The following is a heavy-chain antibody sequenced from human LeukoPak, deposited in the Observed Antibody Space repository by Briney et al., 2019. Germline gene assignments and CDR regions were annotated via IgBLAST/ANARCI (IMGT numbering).Heavy chain of an antibody. CDR3: ARDSDSSSSGGMDV. CDR1: GFTFSSYE. Sequence: GGSLRLSCAASGFTFSSYEMNWVRQAPGKGLAWVSYISSSGSTIYYADSVKGRFTISRDNAKNSLYLQMNSLRAEDTAVYYCARDSDSSSSGGMDVWGQGTTVTVSS. J-gene: IGHJ6*02. D-gene: IGHD6-6*01. V-gene: IGHV3-48*03. CDR2: ISSSGSTI.